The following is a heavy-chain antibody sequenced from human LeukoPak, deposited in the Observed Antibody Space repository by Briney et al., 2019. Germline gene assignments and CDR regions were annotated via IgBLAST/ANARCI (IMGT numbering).Heavy chain of an antibody. CDR1: GGSISSYY. CDR2: IYTSGST. Sequence: SETPSLTCTVSGGSISSYYWSWIRQPAGKGLEWIGRIYTSGSTNYNPSLKSRVTMSVDTSKNQFSLKLSSVTAADTAVYYCARDTSPHSSSWFLGRWGQGTLVTVSS. CDR3: ARDTSPHSSSWFLGR. J-gene: IGHJ4*02. D-gene: IGHD6-13*01. V-gene: IGHV4-4*07.